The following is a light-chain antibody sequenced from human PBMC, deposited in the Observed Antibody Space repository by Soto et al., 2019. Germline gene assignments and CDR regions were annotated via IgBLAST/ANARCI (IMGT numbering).Light chain of an antibody. CDR3: QKYDHAPLT. J-gene: IGKJ4*01. CDR1: QGIVNY. CDR2: AAS. V-gene: IGKV1-27*01. Sequence: DIQMTQSPSSLSASVVDRVTITCRASQGIVNYLAWYQQRPGKVPKLLIYAASTLQSGVPSRFSGSGSGPDFTLTISSLQPEDVATYYCQKYDHAPLTFGGGTKVDI.